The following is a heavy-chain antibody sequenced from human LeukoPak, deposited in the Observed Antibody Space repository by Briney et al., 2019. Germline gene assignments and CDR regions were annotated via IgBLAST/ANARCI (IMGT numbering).Heavy chain of an antibody. CDR1: GFTFSSYW. Sequence: GGSLRLSCAASGFTFSSYWMSWVRQAPGKGLEWVANIKQDGSEKYYVDSVKGRFTISRDNAKNSLYLQMNSLRAEDTAVYYCARDGGDHFWSGYFPRPYWGQGTLVTVSS. CDR2: IKQDGSEK. J-gene: IGHJ4*02. D-gene: IGHD3-3*02. V-gene: IGHV3-7*01. CDR3: ARDGGDHFWSGYFPRPY.